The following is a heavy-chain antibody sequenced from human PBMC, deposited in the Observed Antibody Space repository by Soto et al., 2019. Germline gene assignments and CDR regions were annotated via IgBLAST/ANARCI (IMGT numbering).Heavy chain of an antibody. CDR3: ARLEGLAKLAYYFDY. Sequence: QLQRQESGPGLVKPSETLSLTCTVSGGSVSSSNYYCGWIRQSPGKGLEWIGSIYYSGSTYSNPSLERRVTISGDKSKHEFSLKVISVTAADTAVYYCARLEGLAKLAYYFDYWGQGTLVTVSS. J-gene: IGHJ4*02. CDR1: GGSVSSSNYY. CDR2: IYYSGST. D-gene: IGHD3-9*01. V-gene: IGHV4-39*01.